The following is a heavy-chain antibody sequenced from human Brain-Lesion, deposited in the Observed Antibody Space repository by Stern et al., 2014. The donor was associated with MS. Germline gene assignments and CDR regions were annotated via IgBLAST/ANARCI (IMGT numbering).Heavy chain of an antibody. Sequence: EVQLVQSGGGLVQPGASLTISCTAAGFTFGNYWMTWVRQAPGPGLEWVANIKADGTEKNYADSVKGRFPISRDTARNSLYLQMNSLRVEDTALYYCARVYNTIYGIVTQRGSGMDVWGQGTTVIVSS. CDR3: ARVYNTIYGIVTQRGSGMDV. D-gene: IGHD3-3*01. J-gene: IGHJ6*02. CDR1: GFTFGNYW. V-gene: IGHV3-7*01. CDR2: IKADGTEK.